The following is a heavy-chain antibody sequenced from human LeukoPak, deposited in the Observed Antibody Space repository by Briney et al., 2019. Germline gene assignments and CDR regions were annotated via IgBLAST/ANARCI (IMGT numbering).Heavy chain of an antibody. V-gene: IGHV1-2*02. CDR1: GYTFTGYY. CDR2: INPNSGGT. CDR3: ARVDGSQLELLDY. Sequence: ASVKVSCKASGYTFTGYYMHWVRQAPGQGLEWMGWINPNSGGTNYAQKFQGRVTMTRDTSISTAYMELSRLRSDDTAVYYCARVDGSQLELLDYWGQGTLVTVSS. D-gene: IGHD1-7*01. J-gene: IGHJ4*02.